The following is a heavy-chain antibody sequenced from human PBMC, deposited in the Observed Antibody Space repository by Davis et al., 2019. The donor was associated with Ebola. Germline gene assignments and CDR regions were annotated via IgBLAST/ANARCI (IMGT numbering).Heavy chain of an antibody. J-gene: IGHJ5*02. CDR2: INHSGST. V-gene: IGHV4-34*01. CDR1: GGSFSGYY. D-gene: IGHD3-10*01. Sequence: MPGGSLSLTCAVYGGSFSGYYWSWIRQPPGKGLEWIGEINHSGSTNYNPSLKSRVTISVDTSKNQFSLKLSSVTAADTAVYYCARSRVTMVRGNNWFDPWGQGTLVTVSS. CDR3: ARSRVTMVRGNNWFDP.